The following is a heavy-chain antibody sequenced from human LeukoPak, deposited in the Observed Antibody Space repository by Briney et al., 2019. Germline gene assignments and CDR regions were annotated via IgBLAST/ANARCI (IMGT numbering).Heavy chain of an antibody. D-gene: IGHD3-10*01. CDR3: AREWGPGDGFDY. Sequence: GGSLRLSCAASGFTFSSYWMHWVRQAPGKGLVWVSRINSDWNSTSYADSVKGRFTISRDNAKNTLYLQMNSLRAEDTAVYYCAREWGPGDGFDYWGQGTLVTVSS. CDR2: INSDWNST. V-gene: IGHV3-74*01. CDR1: GFTFSSYW. J-gene: IGHJ4*02.